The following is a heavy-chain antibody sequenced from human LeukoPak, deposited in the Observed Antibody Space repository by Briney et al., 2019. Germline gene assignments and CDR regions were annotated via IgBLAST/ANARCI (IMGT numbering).Heavy chain of an antibody. Sequence: PGGSLGLSCAASGFTSSSYAMSWVRQAPGKGLEWVSAISGSGGSTYYADSVKGRFTISRDNSKNTLYLQMNSLRAEDTAVYYCAKVVEMATIIDYWGQGTLVTVSS. CDR2: ISGSGGST. V-gene: IGHV3-23*01. CDR3: AKVVEMATIIDY. D-gene: IGHD5-24*01. J-gene: IGHJ4*02. CDR1: GFTSSSYA.